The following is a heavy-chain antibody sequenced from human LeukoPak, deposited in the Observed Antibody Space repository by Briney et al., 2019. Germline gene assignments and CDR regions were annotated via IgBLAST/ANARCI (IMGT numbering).Heavy chain of an antibody. J-gene: IGHJ4*02. Sequence: PGGSLRLSCAASGFTFRSYAMSWVRQAPGKGLEWVSAISGSGGSTYYADSVKGRFTISRDNSKNTLYLQMNSLRAEDTAVYYCAKEGDSSGYLPYYFDYWGQGTLVTVSS. CDR3: AKEGDSSGYLPYYFDY. V-gene: IGHV3-23*01. D-gene: IGHD3-22*01. CDR2: ISGSGGST. CDR1: GFTFRSYA.